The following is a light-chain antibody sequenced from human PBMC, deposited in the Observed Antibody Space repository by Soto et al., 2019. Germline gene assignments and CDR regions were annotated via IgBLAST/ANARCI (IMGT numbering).Light chain of an antibody. CDR1: INDVGGYNY. J-gene: IGLJ1*01. CDR3: SSYTSTSTLV. Sequence: QSVLPQPASVSGSPGQSITISCTGTINDVGGYNYVSWFQHHPGKAPKLIIYDVTNRPSGVSNRFSGSKSGNTASLTISGLQAEDEADYYCSSYTSTSTLVFGTGTKVTVL. V-gene: IGLV2-14*03. CDR2: DVT.